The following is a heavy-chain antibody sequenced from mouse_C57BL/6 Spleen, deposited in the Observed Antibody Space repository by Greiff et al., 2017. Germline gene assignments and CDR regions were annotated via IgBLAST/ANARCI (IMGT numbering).Heavy chain of an antibody. CDR1: GYTFTSYW. V-gene: IGHV1-64*01. J-gene: IGHJ1*03. Sequence: QVQLQQPGAELVKPGASVKLSCKASGYTFTSYWMHWVKQRPGQGLEWIGMIHPNSGSTNYNEKFKSKATLTVDKSSSTAYMQLSSLTSEDSADYCGGRGTHWYFDVWGTGTTVTVSS. CDR2: IHPNSGST. CDR3: GRGTHWYFDV. D-gene: IGHD3-3*01.